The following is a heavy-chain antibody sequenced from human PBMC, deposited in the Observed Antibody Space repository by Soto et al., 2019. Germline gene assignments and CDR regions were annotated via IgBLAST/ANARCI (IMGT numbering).Heavy chain of an antibody. CDR2: ISYDGSNK. CDR3: AKDSTRGDETDY. D-gene: IGHD4-17*01. V-gene: IGHV3-30*18. J-gene: IGHJ4*02. Sequence: QVQLVESGGGVVQPGRSLRLSCAASGFTFSSYGMHWVRQAPGKGLEWVAVISYDGSNKYYADSVKGRFTISRDNSKNTLYLQMNSLRAEDTAVYYCAKDSTRGDETDYWGQGTLVTVSS. CDR1: GFTFSSYG.